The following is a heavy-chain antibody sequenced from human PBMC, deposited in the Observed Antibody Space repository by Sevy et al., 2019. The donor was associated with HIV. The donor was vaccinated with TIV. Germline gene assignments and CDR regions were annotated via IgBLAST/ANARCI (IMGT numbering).Heavy chain of an antibody. J-gene: IGHJ4*02. CDR3: TSSGWYVDY. CDR2: IKSKIDGGTT. D-gene: IGHD6-19*01. V-gene: IGHV3-15*07. Sequence: GGSLRLSCAASGFSFSDTWMNWVRQAPGKGLESVGRIKSKIDGGTTDYAAPVKGRFTISRDDSKNTLYLQMNSLKTEDTAVYYCTSSGWYVDYWGQGTLVTVSS. CDR1: GFSFSDTW.